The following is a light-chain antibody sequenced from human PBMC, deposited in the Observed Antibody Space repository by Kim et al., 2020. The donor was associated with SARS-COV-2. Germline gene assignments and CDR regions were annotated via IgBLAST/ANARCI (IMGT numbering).Light chain of an antibody. V-gene: IGKV1-5*03. CDR3: QQHHTYPLT. CDR1: QSISSW. CDR2: YIS. Sequence: SASVGDRVTITCRASQSISSWLAWYQQKPGKAPKLLIYYISTLESGVTSRFSGSGFGTEFTLTISSLQRDDFATYYCQQHHTYPLTFGQGTKLEI. J-gene: IGKJ2*01.